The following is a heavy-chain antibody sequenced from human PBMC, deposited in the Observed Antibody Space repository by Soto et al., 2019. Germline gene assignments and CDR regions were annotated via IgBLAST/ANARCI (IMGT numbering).Heavy chain of an antibody. V-gene: IGHV4-4*07. CDR2: IYPSGRT. J-gene: IGHJ2*01. Sequence: QVQLQESGPGLVKPSETLSLTCTVSGGSIRNYYWAWIRQSAGKGLEWIGRIYPSGRTHYNPSLTGRVSMSIDMSKNKFSLRLTSVTAADTATYYCARDYDVNTALDYWYFDLWGRGTLVTVSS. D-gene: IGHD5-18*01. CDR3: ARDYDVNTALDYWYFDL. CDR1: GGSIRNYY.